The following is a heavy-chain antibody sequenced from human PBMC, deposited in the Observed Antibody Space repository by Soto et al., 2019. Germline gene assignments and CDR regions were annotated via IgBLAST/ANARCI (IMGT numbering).Heavy chain of an antibody. D-gene: IGHD2-15*01. CDR2: ISAYNGNT. V-gene: IGHV1-18*01. CDR1: GYTFTSYG. J-gene: IGHJ4*02. Sequence: ASVKVSCKASGYTFTSYGISWVRQAPGQGLEWMGWISAYNGNTNYAQKLQGRVTMTPDTPTSTASMELRSLRSDDTAVYYCARDLFRPACSGGSCYGTTPFDNWGQGTLITVSS. CDR3: ARDLFRPACSGGSCYGTTPFDN.